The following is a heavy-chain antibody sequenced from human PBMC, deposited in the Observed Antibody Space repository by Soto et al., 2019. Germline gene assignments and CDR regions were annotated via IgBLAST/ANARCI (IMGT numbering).Heavy chain of an antibody. D-gene: IGHD2-2*01. CDR3: ARRYCSSTSCYGRYYMDV. CDR2: MNPNSGNT. V-gene: IGHV1-8*01. Sequence: ASVKVSCKASGYTFTSYDINWVRQATGQGLEWMGWMNPNSGNTGYAQKFQGRVTMTRNTSISTAYMELSSLRSEDTAVFYCARRYCSSTSCYGRYYMDVWGKGTTVTVSS. J-gene: IGHJ6*03. CDR1: GYTFTSYD.